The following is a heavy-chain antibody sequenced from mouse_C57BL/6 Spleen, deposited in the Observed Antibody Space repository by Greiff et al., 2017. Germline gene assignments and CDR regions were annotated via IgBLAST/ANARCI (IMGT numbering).Heavy chain of an antibody. CDR3: AIYYEYDWYFEV. J-gene: IGHJ1*03. CDR2: IYPRSGTT. CDR1: GYTFTSYG. V-gene: IGHV1-81*01. D-gene: IGHD2-4*01. Sequence: QVQLQQSGAELARPGASVKLSCKASGYTFTSYGISWVKQRTGQGLEWIGEIYPRSGTTYYNEKFKGKATLTADKSSSTAYMELRSLTSEDSAVYFCAIYYEYDWYFEVWGTGTTVTVAS.